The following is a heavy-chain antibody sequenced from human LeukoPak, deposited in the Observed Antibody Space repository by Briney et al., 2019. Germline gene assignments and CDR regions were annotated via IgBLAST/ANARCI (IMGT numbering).Heavy chain of an antibody. CDR1: GYTFTSYG. J-gene: IGHJ5*02. Sequence: ASVKVSCKASGYTFTSYGISWVRPAPGQGLEWMGWISAYNGNTNYAQKLQGRVTMTTDTSTSTAYMELRSLRSDDTAVYYCARNPLPAASGWFDPWGQGTLVTVSS. V-gene: IGHV1-18*04. CDR3: ARNPLPAASGWFDP. CDR2: ISAYNGNT. D-gene: IGHD2-2*01.